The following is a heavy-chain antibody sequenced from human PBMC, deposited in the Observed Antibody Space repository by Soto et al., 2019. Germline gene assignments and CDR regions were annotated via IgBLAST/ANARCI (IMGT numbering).Heavy chain of an antibody. Sequence: QVQLVQSGAEVKKPGASVKVSCKASGYTFANYGISWVRQAPGQGLEWMGWISSYNGNTKYAQNLQGRVTVTTDTSTSTAHMELRSLRSDDTAVYYCARDANLGPIAADYCGQGTLVTVSS. V-gene: IGHV1-18*01. J-gene: IGHJ4*02. CDR1: GYTFANYG. CDR2: ISSYNGNT. D-gene: IGHD6-13*01. CDR3: ARDANLGPIAADY.